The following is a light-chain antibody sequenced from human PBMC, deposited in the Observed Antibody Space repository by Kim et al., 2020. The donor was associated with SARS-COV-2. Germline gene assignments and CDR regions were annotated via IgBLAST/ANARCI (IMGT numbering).Light chain of an antibody. CDR3: QQYGSSPR. Sequence: PGYSATLSGRASQSVTSNYLAWYQQKPSQTPRLLIYGASSRATGIPDRFSGSGSGTDFTLPISRLEPEDFAVYYCQQYGSSPRFGGGTKVDIK. J-gene: IGKJ4*01. CDR1: QSVTSNY. CDR2: GAS. V-gene: IGKV3-20*01.